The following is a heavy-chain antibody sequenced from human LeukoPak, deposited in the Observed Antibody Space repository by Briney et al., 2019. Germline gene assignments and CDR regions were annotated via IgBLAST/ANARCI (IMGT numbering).Heavy chain of an antibody. CDR3: ARDSGMDV. CDR1: GLTFSSYS. J-gene: IGHJ6*02. Sequence: GGSLRLSCAASGLTFSSYSMNSVRQAPGKGLQWVSYISSDGSTKYYADYVKGRFTISRDNAKNSLYVQMNSLRAEDTAVYYCARDSGMDVWGQGTTVTVSS. CDR2: ISSDGSTK. V-gene: IGHV3-48*04.